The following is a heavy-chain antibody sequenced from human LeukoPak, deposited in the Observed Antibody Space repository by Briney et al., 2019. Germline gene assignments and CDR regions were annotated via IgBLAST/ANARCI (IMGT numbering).Heavy chain of an antibody. CDR3: ARDIGLWSGKGHFDP. Sequence: SETLSLSGSVSGVSRNNYYGNWIRQPPGEGMKCIGYIYNNGNTKYNPSLKSRVTISIDTSTNQFSLKLSSVTAADTALYYCARDIGLWSGKGHFDPWGRGTLVTVSS. V-gene: IGHV4-59*01. D-gene: IGHD3-3*01. J-gene: IGHJ5*02. CDR2: IYNNGNT. CDR1: GVSRNNYY.